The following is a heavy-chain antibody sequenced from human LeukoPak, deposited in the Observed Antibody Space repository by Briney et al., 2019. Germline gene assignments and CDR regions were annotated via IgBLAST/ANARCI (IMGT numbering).Heavy chain of an antibody. J-gene: IGHJ4*02. V-gene: IGHV3-30*03. CDR2: ISYDGSNK. CDR3: ARDYSAAGDY. Sequence: GGSLRLSCAASGFTFSSYGMHWVRQAPGKGLEWVAVISYDGSNKYYADPVKGRFTISRDNAKNTLYLQMNSLRAEDTAVYYCARDYSAAGDYWGQGTLVTVSS. D-gene: IGHD6-13*01. CDR1: GFTFSSYG.